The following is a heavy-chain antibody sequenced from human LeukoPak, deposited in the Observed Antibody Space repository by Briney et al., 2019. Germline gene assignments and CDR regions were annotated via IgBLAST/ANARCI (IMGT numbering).Heavy chain of an antibody. CDR1: GFTFSNYG. V-gene: IGHV3-23*01. J-gene: IGHJ4*02. D-gene: IGHD1-14*01. CDR3: ARGRLNPDYY. Sequence: GGSLRLSCAASGFTFSNYGMSWVRQAPGKGLEWVSGISGSGGSTYYADSVRGRFTISRDNAKNSLYLQMNSLRVEDTALYYCARGRLNPDYYWGQGTLVTVSS. CDR2: ISGSGGST.